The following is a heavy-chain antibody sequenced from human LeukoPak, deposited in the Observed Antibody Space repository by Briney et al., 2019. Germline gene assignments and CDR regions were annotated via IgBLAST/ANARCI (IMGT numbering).Heavy chain of an antibody. Sequence: PSETLSLTCAVSGGSISSYYWSWIRQPPGKGLEWIGDIYYSGSTNYNPSLKSRVTISVDTSKNQFSLKLSSVTAAATAVNSFAREPVGYGSGRGFDYWGQRTLVTASS. J-gene: IGHJ4*02. CDR2: IYYSGST. V-gene: IGHV4-59*01. D-gene: IGHD3-10*01. CDR1: GGSISSYY. CDR3: AREPVGYGSGRGFDY.